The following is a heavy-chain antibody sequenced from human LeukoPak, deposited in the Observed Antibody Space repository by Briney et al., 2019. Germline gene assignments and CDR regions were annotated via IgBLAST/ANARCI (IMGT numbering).Heavy chain of an antibody. J-gene: IGHJ1*01. Sequence: GGSLRLSCAASGFTFSSYAMSWVRQAPGKGLEWVSAISGSGGSTYYADSVKGRFTISRDNSKNTLHLQMNSLRAEDTAVYYCAKDYKQLVRSYFQHWGQGTLVTVSS. CDR1: GFTFSSYA. V-gene: IGHV3-23*01. D-gene: IGHD6-13*01. CDR3: AKDYKQLVRSYFQH. CDR2: ISGSGGST.